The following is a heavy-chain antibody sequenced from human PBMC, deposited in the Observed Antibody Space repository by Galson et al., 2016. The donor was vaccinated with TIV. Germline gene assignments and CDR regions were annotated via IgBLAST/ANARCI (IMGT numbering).Heavy chain of an antibody. D-gene: IGHD3-10*01. Sequence: LRLSCAASGFTFSNYAMIWVCQAPGKGLGWVSGIYGSGVTTFYADSVKGRFTISRDNSKNTLYLQMNSLRAEDTAAYYCAKDWRQYFGSGSYFDFRGQGTLVTVSS. CDR3: AKDWRQYFGSGSYFDF. CDR1: GFTFSNYA. CDR2: IYGSGVTT. V-gene: IGHV3-23*01. J-gene: IGHJ4*02.